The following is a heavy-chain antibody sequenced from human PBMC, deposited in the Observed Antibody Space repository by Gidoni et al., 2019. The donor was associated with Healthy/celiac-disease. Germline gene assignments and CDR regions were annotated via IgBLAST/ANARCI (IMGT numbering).Heavy chain of an antibody. CDR1: GFTFSSYA. CDR3: AKVTAYDFWSCYYFVDY. Sequence: EVQLLASGGGLVQPGGSLRLSCAAPGFTFSSYAMSWVRQAPGKGLEWVSAISGSVGSTYYADSVKGRFTISRDNSKNTLYLQMNSLRAEYTAVYYCAKVTAYDFWSCYYFVDYWGQGTLVTVSS. CDR2: ISGSVGST. V-gene: IGHV3-23*01. J-gene: IGHJ4*02. D-gene: IGHD3-3*01.